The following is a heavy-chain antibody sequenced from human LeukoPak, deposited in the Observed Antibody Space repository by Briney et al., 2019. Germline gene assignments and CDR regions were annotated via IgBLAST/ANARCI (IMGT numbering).Heavy chain of an antibody. D-gene: IGHD1-26*01. CDR1: GVSISSGGYY. Sequence: SQTLSLTCTVSGVSISSGGYYRSWIRQHPGKGLEWIGYIYYSGSTNYNPSLKSRVTISVDTSKNQFSLKLSSVTAADTAVYYCARGPWELLLPFDYWGQGTLVTVSS. CDR3: ARGPWELLLPFDY. CDR2: IYYSGST. V-gene: IGHV4-31*03. J-gene: IGHJ4*02.